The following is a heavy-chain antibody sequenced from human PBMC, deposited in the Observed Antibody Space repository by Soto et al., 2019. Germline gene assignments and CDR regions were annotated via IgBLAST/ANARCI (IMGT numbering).Heavy chain of an antibody. Sequence: QVQLQESGPGLVKPSETLSLTCTVSGGSISTYYWNWIRQPPGKGLEWIGYIYYSGSTNYNTSLKSRVTISVDTSKNQFSLNLTAVTAADTAVYYCARARGIVATRYFDYWGQGSLVTVSS. D-gene: IGHD5-12*01. V-gene: IGHV4-59*01. J-gene: IGHJ4*02. CDR2: IYYSGST. CDR1: GGSISTYY. CDR3: ARARGIVATRYFDY.